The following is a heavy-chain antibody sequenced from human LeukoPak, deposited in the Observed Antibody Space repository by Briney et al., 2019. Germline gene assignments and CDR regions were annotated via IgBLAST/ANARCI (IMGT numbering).Heavy chain of an antibody. D-gene: IGHD4-23*01. CDR2: INPNSGGT. CDR3: ARNPRNAHGDNHLDDY. J-gene: IGHJ4*02. CDR1: GYTFTGYY. V-gene: IGHV1-2*02. Sequence: GGSLRLSCAASGYTFTGYYMHWVRQAPGQGLEWMGWINPNSGGTNYAQKFQGRVTMTRDTSISTAYMELSRLRSDDTAVYYWARNPRNAHGDNHLDDYWGQGTLVTVSS.